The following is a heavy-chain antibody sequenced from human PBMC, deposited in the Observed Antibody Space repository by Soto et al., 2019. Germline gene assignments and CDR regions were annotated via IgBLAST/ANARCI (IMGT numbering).Heavy chain of an antibody. CDR1: GDSISSSISY. CDR3: AMIVLSPDALGTIDY. V-gene: IGHV4-39*01. J-gene: IGHJ4*02. D-gene: IGHD2-2*01. CDR2: IHYSGTT. Sequence: SETLSLICTVSGDSISSSISYWGWIRQPPGKGLEWIGNIHYSGTTYYNPSLKSRLTISVDTSRNQFSLRLSSVTAADTAVYYCAMIVLSPDALGTIDYWGQGTLVTVSS.